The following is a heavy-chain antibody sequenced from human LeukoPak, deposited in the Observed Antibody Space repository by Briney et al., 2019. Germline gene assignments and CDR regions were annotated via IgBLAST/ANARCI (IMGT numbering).Heavy chain of an antibody. CDR2: IWYDGSNK. Sequence: GGSLRLSCAASGFTFSSYGMHWVRQAPGKGLEWVAVIWYDGSNKYYADSVKGRFTISRDNSKNTLYLQMNSLRAEDTAEYYCARDGRTVYDYYDSSGLGYWGQGTLVTVSS. CDR3: ARDGRTVYDYYDSSGLGY. V-gene: IGHV3-33*01. D-gene: IGHD3-22*01. J-gene: IGHJ4*02. CDR1: GFTFSSYG.